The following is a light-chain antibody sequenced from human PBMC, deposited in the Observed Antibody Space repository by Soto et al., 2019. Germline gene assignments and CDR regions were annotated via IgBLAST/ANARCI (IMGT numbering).Light chain of an antibody. Sequence: EIVLTQSPGTLSLSPGERATLSCRASQSVSSRDFAWYQQKPGQAPRLLIYGASSRATGIPDRFSGSGSGTDFTLTISRLEPEDFAVYYCQQYGRSLTFGGGTKVEIK. V-gene: IGKV3-20*01. CDR2: GAS. J-gene: IGKJ4*01. CDR3: QQYGRSLT. CDR1: QSVSSRD.